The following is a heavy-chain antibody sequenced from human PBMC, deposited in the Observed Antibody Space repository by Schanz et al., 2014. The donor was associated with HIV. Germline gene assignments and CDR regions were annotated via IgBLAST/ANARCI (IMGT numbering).Heavy chain of an antibody. Sequence: QVQLLQSGAEGKRPGASVKVTCKASGYTFSNYDINWVRQAPGQGLEWMGWISAYNGNTNYAQKLQGRVTMTTDTSTSTAYMDLRSLRSDDTAVYYCARGAAEMATMTPWRYWGQGTLVTVSS. CDR3: ARGAAEMATMTPWRY. CDR2: ISAYNGNT. V-gene: IGHV1-18*01. CDR1: GYTFSNYD. J-gene: IGHJ4*02. D-gene: IGHD5-12*01.